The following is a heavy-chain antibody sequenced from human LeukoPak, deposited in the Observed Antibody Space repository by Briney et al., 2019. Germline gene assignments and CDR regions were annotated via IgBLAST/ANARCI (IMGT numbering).Heavy chain of an antibody. Sequence: PSETLSLTCTVSGGSISSYYWNWMRQPPGKGLEWIGYIYYSGRTNYNASLKSRVTISIDMSKNQFSLKLSSVTAADTAVYYCARDSSPLGWFDPWGQGTLVTVSS. V-gene: IGHV4-59*01. J-gene: IGHJ5*02. CDR2: IYYSGRT. D-gene: IGHD2-2*01. CDR1: GGSISSYY. CDR3: ARDSSPLGWFDP.